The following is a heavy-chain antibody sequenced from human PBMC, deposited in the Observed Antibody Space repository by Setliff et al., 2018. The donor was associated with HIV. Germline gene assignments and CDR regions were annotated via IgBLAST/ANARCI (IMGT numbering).Heavy chain of an antibody. CDR1: GHTFTNYD. V-gene: IGHV1-8*03. CDR3: ARDIGLSN. CDR2: MNPDSGNT. Sequence: GASVKVSCKASGHTFTNYDINWVRQATGQGLEWMGWMNPDSGNTGYAQKFQGRVTITRDTSISTAYMELSSLRSEDTAVYYCARDIGLSNWGQGTLVTVSA. J-gene: IGHJ4*02. D-gene: IGHD2-21*02.